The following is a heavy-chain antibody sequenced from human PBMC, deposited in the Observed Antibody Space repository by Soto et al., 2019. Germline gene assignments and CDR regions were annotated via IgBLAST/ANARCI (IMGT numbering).Heavy chain of an antibody. CDR1: GGSMSGYY. J-gene: IGHJ3*02. Sequence: QVQLQESGPGLEEASETLSLTCTVSGGSMSGYYWSWIRQPPGKGLEWIGFIYDSGTPNYNPSPKSRGAKSIDTSKNLFSLNLTSVTAADTAVYYCARVSHIVVVPAIRGAFDIWGQGTMITVSS. D-gene: IGHD2-21*02. CDR3: ARVSHIVVVPAIRGAFDI. CDR2: IYDSGTP. V-gene: IGHV4-59*01.